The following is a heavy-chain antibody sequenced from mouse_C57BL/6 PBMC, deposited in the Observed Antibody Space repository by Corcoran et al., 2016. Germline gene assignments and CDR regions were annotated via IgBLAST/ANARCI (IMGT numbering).Heavy chain of an antibody. CDR2: IYPGSGNT. CDR3: ARSGTTVFDY. CDR1: GYTFTDYY. J-gene: IGHJ2*01. D-gene: IGHD2-14*01. Sequence: QVQLKQSGAELVRPGASVKLSCKASGYTFTDYYINWVKQRPGQGLEWIARIYPGSGNTYYNEKFKGKAKLTAEKSSSTAYMQLSSLTSEDSAVYFCARSGTTVFDYWGQGTTLTVSS. V-gene: IGHV1-76*01.